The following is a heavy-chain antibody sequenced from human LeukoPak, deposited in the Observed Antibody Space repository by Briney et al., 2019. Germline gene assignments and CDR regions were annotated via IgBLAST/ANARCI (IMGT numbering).Heavy chain of an antibody. CDR2: ISSSGSTI. Sequence: PGGALRLSCAASGFTFSSYEMNWVRQAPGKGLEWDSYISSSGSTIYYADSVKGRFTISRDNAKNSLYLQMNSLRAEDTAVYYCARDVMGAAAGPFDYWGQGTLVTVSS. J-gene: IGHJ4*02. V-gene: IGHV3-48*03. D-gene: IGHD6-13*01. CDR1: GFTFSSYE. CDR3: ARDVMGAAAGPFDY.